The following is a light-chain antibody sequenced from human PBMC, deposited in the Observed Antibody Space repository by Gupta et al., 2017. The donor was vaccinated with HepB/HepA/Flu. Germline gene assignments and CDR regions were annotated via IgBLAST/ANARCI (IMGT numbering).Light chain of an antibody. Sequence: LTQSPGTPSLSPGDLATLPCRASHSVVLDDLAWFQQRPGQAPRLLIYVASTRAAGIPDRFSGSGSGTEFTLTISRLEPEDFGVYYCQEYGGSSCSFGQGTKLDIK. CDR1: HSVVLDD. CDR3: QEYGGSSCS. CDR2: VAS. V-gene: IGKV3-20*01. J-gene: IGKJ2*04.